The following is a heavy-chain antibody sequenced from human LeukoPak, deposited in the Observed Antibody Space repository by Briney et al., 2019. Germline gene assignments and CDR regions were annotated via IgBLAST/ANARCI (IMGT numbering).Heavy chain of an antibody. CDR3: ARDLTFEDPDILTDHWGSGMDV. CDR2: IYSGGST. J-gene: IGHJ6*02. V-gene: IGHV3-53*05. CDR1: GFTVSSNY. D-gene: IGHD3-9*01. Sequence: PGGSLRLSCAASGFTVSSNYMSWVRQAPGKGLEWVSVIYSGGSTYYADSVKGRFTISRDNSKNTLYLQMNSLRSDDTAVYYCARDLTFEDPDILTDHWGSGMDVWGQGTTVTVSS.